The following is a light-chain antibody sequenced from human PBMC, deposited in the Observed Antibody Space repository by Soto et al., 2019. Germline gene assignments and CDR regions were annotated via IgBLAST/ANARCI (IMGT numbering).Light chain of an antibody. CDR3: QQYGSSPET. J-gene: IGKJ1*01. CDR2: GAS. Sequence: EIVFTQSPGTLSLSPGERATLSCRASQSVSSSYLAWYQQKPGQAPRLLIYGASSRATGIPDRFSGSESGTDFTLTISRLEPEDFAVYYCQQYGSSPETFGQGTKVDIK. CDR1: QSVSSSY. V-gene: IGKV3-20*01.